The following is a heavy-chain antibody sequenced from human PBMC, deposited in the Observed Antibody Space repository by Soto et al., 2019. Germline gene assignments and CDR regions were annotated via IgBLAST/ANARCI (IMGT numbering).Heavy chain of an antibody. CDR1: GFIFSDSW. D-gene: IGHD3-10*01. CDR3: ARDPGYYGSGSYPDY. CDR2: ISQDGSDI. J-gene: IGHJ4*02. V-gene: IGHV3-7*01. Sequence: GGSLRLSCAASGFIFSDSWMNWVRQAPGKGLEWVACISQDGSDIYYADSVKGRFTISRDNAKNSLYLQMNSLRAEDTAVYYCARDPGYYGSGSYPDYWGQGTLVTVSS.